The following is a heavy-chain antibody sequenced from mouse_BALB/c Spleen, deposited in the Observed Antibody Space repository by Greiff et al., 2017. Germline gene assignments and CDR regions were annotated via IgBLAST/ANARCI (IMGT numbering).Heavy chain of an antibody. CDR2: ISNGGGST. CDR3: AREEITTDYYAMDY. Sequence: EVKLMESGGGLVQPGGSLKLSCAASGFTFSSYTMSWVRQTPEKRLEWVAYISNGGGSTYYPDTVKGRFTISRDNAKNTLYLQMSSLKSEDTAMYYCAREEITTDYYAMDYWGQGTSVTVSS. V-gene: IGHV5-12-2*01. D-gene: IGHD1-1*01. J-gene: IGHJ4*01. CDR1: GFTFSSYT.